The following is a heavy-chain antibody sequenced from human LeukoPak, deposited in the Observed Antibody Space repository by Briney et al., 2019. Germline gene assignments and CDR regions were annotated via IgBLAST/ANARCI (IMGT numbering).Heavy chain of an antibody. Sequence: SQTLSLSCAISGDSVSRNSAAWNWIRQSPSRGLEWLGRTYYRSRWYNDYAASVKSRITIIPDTSKNQFSLQLNSVTPEDAAVYYCARGYCTGGSCPNWFDPWGQGTLVTVSS. J-gene: IGHJ5*02. CDR2: TYYRSRWYN. V-gene: IGHV6-1*01. D-gene: IGHD2-15*01. CDR3: ARGYCTGGSCPNWFDP. CDR1: GDSVSRNSAA.